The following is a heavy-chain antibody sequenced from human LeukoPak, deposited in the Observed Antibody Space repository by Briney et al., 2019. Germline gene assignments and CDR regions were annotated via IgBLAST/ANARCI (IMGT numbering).Heavy chain of an antibody. D-gene: IGHD3-16*01. J-gene: IGHJ4*02. Sequence: GGSLRLSCAASGFTFSSYWMSWARQASGKGLEWVANIEKDGSDIHYADSVRGRFTISRDNTQTSQWLQMNSLRVEDTAIYYCATNTDYRFDYWGQGILVTVSS. CDR3: ATNTDYRFDY. CDR1: GFTFSSYW. CDR2: IEKDGSDI. V-gene: IGHV3-7*01.